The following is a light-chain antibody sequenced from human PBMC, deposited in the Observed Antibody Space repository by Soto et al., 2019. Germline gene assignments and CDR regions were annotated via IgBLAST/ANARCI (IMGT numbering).Light chain of an antibody. J-gene: IGLJ1*01. CDR2: EVS. CDR1: SSDIGGYNY. CDR3: SSYTSSNYA. V-gene: IGLV2-14*01. Sequence: QSALAQPASVSGSPGQSITISCTGTSSDIGGYNYVSWYQQHPGKAPKLMIYEVSNRPSGVSNRFSGSKSGNTASLTISGLQAEDEADYYCSSYTSSNYAFGTGTKVTVL.